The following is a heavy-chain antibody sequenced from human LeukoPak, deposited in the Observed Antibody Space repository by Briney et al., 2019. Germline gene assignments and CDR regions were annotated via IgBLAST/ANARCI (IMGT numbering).Heavy chain of an antibody. CDR3: ARGSPPEIVVVPAATSSRYNWFDP. CDR2: INHSGST. CDR1: GGSFSGYH. D-gene: IGHD2-2*01. J-gene: IGHJ5*02. Sequence: PSETLSLTCAVYGGSFSGYHWSWIRQPPGKGLEWIGEINHSGSTNYNPSLKSRVTISVDTSKNQFSLKLSSVTAADTAVYYCARGSPPEIVVVPAATSSRYNWFDPWSQGTLVTVSS. V-gene: IGHV4-34*01.